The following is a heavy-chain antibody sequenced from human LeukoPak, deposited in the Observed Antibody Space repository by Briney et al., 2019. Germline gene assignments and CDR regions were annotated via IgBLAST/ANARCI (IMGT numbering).Heavy chain of an antibody. D-gene: IGHD3-10*01. CDR2: ISYDGSNK. CDR3: ARVRGKGHMVRAHAFDI. V-gene: IGHV3-30-3*01. CDR1: GFTFSSYA. J-gene: IGHJ3*02. Sequence: GGSLRLSCAASGFTFSSYAMHWVRQAPGKGLEWVAVISYDGSNKYYADSVKGRFTISRDNSKNTLYLQMNSLRAEDTAVYYCARVRGKGHMVRAHAFDIWGQGTIVTVSS.